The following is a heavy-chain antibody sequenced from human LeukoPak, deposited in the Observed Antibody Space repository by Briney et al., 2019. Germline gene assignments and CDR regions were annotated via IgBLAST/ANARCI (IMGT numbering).Heavy chain of an antibody. CDR2: IQYDGNNK. CDR1: GFTFSKYG. D-gene: IGHD3-10*01. Sequence: QPGGSLRLSCAASGFTFSKYGMHWVRQAPGKGLEWLTFIQYDGNNKYYSDSVKGRFTISRDNAKNALYLQMNSLRAEDTAVYYCAKDLHYGSADYWGQGTLVTVSS. V-gene: IGHV3-30*02. J-gene: IGHJ4*02. CDR3: AKDLHYGSADY.